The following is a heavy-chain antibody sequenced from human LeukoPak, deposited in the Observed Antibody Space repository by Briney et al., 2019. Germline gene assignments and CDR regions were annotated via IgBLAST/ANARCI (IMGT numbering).Heavy chain of an antibody. Sequence: SQTLSLTCTVSGGSFSSGGFYWSWLRQHPGKALEWIGYISYTGNTYYNASLRSRVTISVDTSKNQFSLKLSSLTAADTAVYYCAREKVTTETNWFDPWGQGTLVTVSS. V-gene: IGHV4-31*03. CDR1: GGSFSSGGFY. J-gene: IGHJ5*02. D-gene: IGHD4-11*01. CDR2: ISYTGNT. CDR3: AREKVTTETNWFDP.